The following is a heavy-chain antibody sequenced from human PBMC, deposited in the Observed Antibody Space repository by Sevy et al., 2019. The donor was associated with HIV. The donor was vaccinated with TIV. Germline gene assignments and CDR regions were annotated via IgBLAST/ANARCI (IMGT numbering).Heavy chain of an antibody. D-gene: IGHD6-19*01. CDR1: GFTVNDKY. CDR2: IFSSGST. Sequence: GGSLRLSCAISGFTVNDKYIIWVRQAPGKGLEWVSVIFSSGSTYYADSAKGRFTISRDNSKNTVYLQMNSLRAEDTAVYYCVRPFLSYRSGWSYFDYWGEGTLVTGAS. CDR3: VRPFLSYRSGWSYFDY. J-gene: IGHJ4*02. V-gene: IGHV3-66*02.